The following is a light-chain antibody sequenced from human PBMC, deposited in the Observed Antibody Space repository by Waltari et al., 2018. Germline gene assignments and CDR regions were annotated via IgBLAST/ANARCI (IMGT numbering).Light chain of an antibody. CDR2: ELS. V-gene: IGKV2-29*02. Sequence: DVVMTQTPLSLSVTPGQPASISCKSSQSLLHSDGKTYLYWYLQKPGQSPQLLIYELSGRFSGVPHRFSGSGSGTDFTLTINSLEAEDAATYYCHQSSGLPRTFGQGTKVEIK. CDR1: QSLLHSDGKTY. J-gene: IGKJ1*01. CDR3: HQSSGLPRT.